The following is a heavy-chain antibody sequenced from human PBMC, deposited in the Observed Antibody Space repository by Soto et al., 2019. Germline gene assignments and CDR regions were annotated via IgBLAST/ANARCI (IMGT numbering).Heavy chain of an antibody. V-gene: IGHV4-34*01. J-gene: IGHJ5*02. Sequence: SETLSLTCAVYGGSFSGYYWSWIRQPPGKGLEWIGEINHSGSTNYNPSLKSRVTISVDTSKNQFSLKLSSVTAADTAVYYCASLPPYCSGGSCTNWFDPWGQGTLVTVSS. CDR3: ASLPPYCSGGSCTNWFDP. CDR2: INHSGST. D-gene: IGHD2-15*01. CDR1: GGSFSGYY.